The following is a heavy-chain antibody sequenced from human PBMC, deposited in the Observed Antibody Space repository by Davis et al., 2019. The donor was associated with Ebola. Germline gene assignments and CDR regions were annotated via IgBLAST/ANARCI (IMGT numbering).Heavy chain of an antibody. CDR2: INPSGDST. V-gene: IGHV1-46*01. CDR3: AREGPGGYSSSTKVGWFDP. Sequence: AASVKVSCKASGYTFTSYYMHWVRQAPGQGLEWMGIINPSGDSTSYAQKFQGRVTMTRDTSTSTVYMELSSLRSEDTAVYYCAREGPGGYSSSTKVGWFDPWGQGTLVTVSS. J-gene: IGHJ5*02. D-gene: IGHD6-13*01. CDR1: GYTFTSYY.